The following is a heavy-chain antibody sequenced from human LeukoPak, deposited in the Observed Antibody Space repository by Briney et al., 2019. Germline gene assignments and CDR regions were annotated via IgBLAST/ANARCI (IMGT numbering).Heavy chain of an antibody. CDR3: ARVLRGYASYEGN. CDR1: GFTFSAFY. V-gene: IGHV3-11*06. D-gene: IGHD5-12*01. Sequence: GGSLRLSCAASGFTFSAFYMSWIRQTPGKGLEYLSYLKGDNGDVNYADSVRGRFTISRDNTKNSLYLQMNNLRAEDTAVYYCARVLRGYASYEGNWGQGTLVTVSS. J-gene: IGHJ4*02. CDR2: LKGDNGDV.